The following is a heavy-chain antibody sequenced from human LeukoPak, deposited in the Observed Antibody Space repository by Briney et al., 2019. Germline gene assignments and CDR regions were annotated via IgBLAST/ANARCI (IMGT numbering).Heavy chain of an antibody. D-gene: IGHD6-13*01. CDR1: GYTFTGYY. CDR3: ARDLGSSSSWSRGMDY. V-gene: IGHV1-2*04. CDR2: INPNSGGT. Sequence: ASVTVSCKASGYTFTGYYMHWVRQAPGQGLEWMGCINPNSGGTNYAQKFQGWVTITRDTPISTAYMEQSRLRSDDTAVYYCARDLGSSSSWSRGMDYWGQGTLVTVSS. J-gene: IGHJ4*02.